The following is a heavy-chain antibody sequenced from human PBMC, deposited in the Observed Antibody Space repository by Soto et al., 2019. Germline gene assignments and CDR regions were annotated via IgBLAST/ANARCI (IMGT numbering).Heavy chain of an antibody. D-gene: IGHD5-18*01. CDR3: ASGIQLWLRRINNGYSG. CDR1: GGTFSTYA. J-gene: IGHJ4*02. CDR2: IIPMFGTA. Sequence: QVQLVQSGAEVKKPESSVKVSCKAPGGTFSTYAIRWVRQAPGQGLEWMGGIIPMFGTANYAQRFQDRVTITACESTYTVHMELSSLRSEDTAVYFCASGIQLWLRRINNGYSGWGQGTLVTVSS. V-gene: IGHV1-69*12.